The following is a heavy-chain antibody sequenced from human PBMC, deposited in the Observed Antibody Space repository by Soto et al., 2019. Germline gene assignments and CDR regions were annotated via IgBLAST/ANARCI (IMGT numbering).Heavy chain of an antibody. V-gene: IGHV4-30-2*01. CDR2: IYQSGVT. J-gene: IGHJ5*02. CDR1: GDSYSISTYS. D-gene: IGHD6-19*01. Sequence: LSLTCNMSGDSYSISTYSWSWIRQPPGKALQWIGFIYQSGVTSYNPSLASRVSISLDRSNNQCSLKLKSVTAADTAVYFWAGMPYTSGLRFVPWGPATLVTVTS. CDR3: AGMPYTSGLRFVP.